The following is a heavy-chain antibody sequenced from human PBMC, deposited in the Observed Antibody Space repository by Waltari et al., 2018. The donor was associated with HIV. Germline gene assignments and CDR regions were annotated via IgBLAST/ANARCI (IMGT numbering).Heavy chain of an antibody. V-gene: IGHV4-34*02. CDR1: GGSFVGHY. Sequence: QVDLRQWGTGLLKPSETLSPTCPVYGGSFVGHYWRCVRETPGKGLEWIGEMNDGGKANYNPALKSRVSMSIDPSKKQFTLKLRSVTAADTAVYYCARGPRPSTVTAPGWYFDLWGRGTLVTVSS. D-gene: IGHD4-17*01. CDR2: MNDGGKA. J-gene: IGHJ2*01. CDR3: ARGPRPSTVTAPGWYFDL.